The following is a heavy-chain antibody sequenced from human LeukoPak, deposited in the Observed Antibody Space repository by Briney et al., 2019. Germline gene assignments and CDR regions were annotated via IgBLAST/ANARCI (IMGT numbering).Heavy chain of an antibody. Sequence: GGSLRLSCAASGFTFSSYWMHWVRQPPGKGLVWVSRINSDGSTTNYADSVKGRFTISRDNAENTLYLQMNSLRVEDTAVYYCTRRVSATRWFDPWGEGTLVTVSS. V-gene: IGHV3-74*01. CDR3: TRRVSATRWFDP. J-gene: IGHJ5*02. CDR1: GFTFSSYW. D-gene: IGHD2-15*01. CDR2: INSDGSTT.